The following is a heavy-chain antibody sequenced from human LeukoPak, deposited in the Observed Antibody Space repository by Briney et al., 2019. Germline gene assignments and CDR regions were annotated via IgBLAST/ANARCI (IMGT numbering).Heavy chain of an antibody. J-gene: IGHJ5*02. V-gene: IGHV3-7*01. CDR1: GFTFSDYE. Sequence: GGSLRLSCSVSGFTFSDYEVNWVRQAPGKGLEWVANIKRDGSEKNYVDSVKGRFTISRDNAKNSLHLQMNSLRVEDTAVYYCAREDDVIVPAHRGDWFDPWGQGTLVTVSS. CDR2: IKRDGSEK. CDR3: AREDDVIVPAHRGDWFDP. D-gene: IGHD2-2*01.